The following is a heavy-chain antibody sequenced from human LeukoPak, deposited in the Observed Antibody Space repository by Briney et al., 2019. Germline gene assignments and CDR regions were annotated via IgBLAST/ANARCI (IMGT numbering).Heavy chain of an antibody. J-gene: IGHJ4*02. D-gene: IGHD5-12*01. Sequence: GGSLRLSCAASGFTFSSYAMSWVRQAPGKGLEWVSAISGSGGSTYYADSVKGRFTISRDNSTNTLYLQMNSLRAEDTAVYYCAKEGGYSGYESTTNDYWGQGTLVTVSS. V-gene: IGHV3-23*01. CDR2: ISGSGGST. CDR1: GFTFSSYA. CDR3: AKEGGYSGYESTTNDY.